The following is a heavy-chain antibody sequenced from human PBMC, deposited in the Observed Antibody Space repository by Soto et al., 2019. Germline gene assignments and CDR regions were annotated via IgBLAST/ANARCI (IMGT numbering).Heavy chain of an antibody. D-gene: IGHD3-16*01. CDR1: GFTFSTW. V-gene: IGHV3-74*01. Sequence: EVQLVESGGGLVQPGGSLRLSCATSGFTFSTWIHWVRQAPGEGLVWVSRISGEGTVTDYAESVKGRVTVTRDIAKSTVFLQMDNLRVEEPAVYYCARIGFLGEGDFWGQGNLVTVSS. CDR3: ARIGFLGEGDF. J-gene: IGHJ4*02. CDR2: ISGEGTVT.